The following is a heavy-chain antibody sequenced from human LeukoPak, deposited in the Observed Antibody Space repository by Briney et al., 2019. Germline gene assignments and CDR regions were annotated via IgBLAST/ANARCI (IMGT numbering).Heavy chain of an antibody. CDR3: ASWPGSNCTSSGSPKSIDY. CDR2: INPISGDT. D-gene: IGHD3-22*01. V-gene: IGHV1-2*06. Sequence: GASVKVSCKASGYTFTGHYMHWVRQAPGQGLEWMGRINPISGDTNYAQKFQGRVSMTRDTSISTAYLEMSRLTPDDTAVYYCASWPGSNCTSSGSPKSIDYWGQGTLVTVSS. CDR1: GYTFTGHY. J-gene: IGHJ4*02.